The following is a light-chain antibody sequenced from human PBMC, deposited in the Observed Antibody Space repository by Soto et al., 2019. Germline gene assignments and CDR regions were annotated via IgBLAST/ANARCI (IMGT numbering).Light chain of an antibody. CDR2: KVS. J-gene: IGKJ1*01. CDR3: MQGSHWWT. CDR1: QSLVHSDGNIY. Sequence: DVVMTQSPLSLPVTLGQPASISCRSSQSLVHSDGNIYLNWFQQRPGQSPRRLIYKVSNRDSGVQDRFSGSGSVTDFTLKISRVEAEDVGVYYCMQGSHWWTFGQGTKVEIK. V-gene: IGKV2-30*02.